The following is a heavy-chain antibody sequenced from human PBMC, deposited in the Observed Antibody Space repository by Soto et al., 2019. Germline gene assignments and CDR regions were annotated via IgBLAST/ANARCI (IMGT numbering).Heavy chain of an antibody. CDR1: GGSFSGYY. CDR3: ARGRVSGRRPNWFDP. CDR2: INHSGST. Sequence: QVQLQQWGAGLLKPSETLSLTCAVYGGSFSGYYWSWIRQPPGKGLEWIGEINHSGSTNYNPSLKSRVTISVDTSKHQFSLKRSSVTAADTAVYYCARGRVSGRRPNWFDPWGQGTLVTVSS. V-gene: IGHV4-34*01. J-gene: IGHJ5*02. D-gene: IGHD3-10*01.